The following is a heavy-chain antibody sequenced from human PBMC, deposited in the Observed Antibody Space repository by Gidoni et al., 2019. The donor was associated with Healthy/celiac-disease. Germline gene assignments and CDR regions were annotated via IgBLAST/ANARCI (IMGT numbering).Heavy chain of an antibody. D-gene: IGHD1-26*01. Sequence: EVQLVESGGGLVKPGGSLRLSCAASGSTFSSYSMTWVRQAPGKGLEWVSSISSSSSYIYYADSVKGRFTISRDNAKNSLYLQMNSLRAEDTAVYYCARDDTTAGEENAFDIWGQGTMVTVSS. J-gene: IGHJ3*02. CDR1: GSTFSSYS. CDR3: ARDDTTAGEENAFDI. V-gene: IGHV3-21*01. CDR2: ISSSSSYI.